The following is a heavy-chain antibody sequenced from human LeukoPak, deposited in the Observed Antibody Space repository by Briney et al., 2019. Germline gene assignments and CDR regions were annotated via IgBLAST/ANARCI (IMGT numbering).Heavy chain of an antibody. D-gene: IGHD3-22*01. J-gene: IGHJ5*02. CDR2: IYYSGST. V-gene: IGHV4-59*08. CDR3: ARPYYYDSRIDP. Sequence: SETLSLTCTVSGGSISSYYWSWIRQPPGKGLEWIGYIYYSGSTNYNPSLKRRVTISVDTSKNQFSLKLSSVTAADTAVYYCARPYYYDSRIDPWGQGTLVTVSS. CDR1: GGSISSYY.